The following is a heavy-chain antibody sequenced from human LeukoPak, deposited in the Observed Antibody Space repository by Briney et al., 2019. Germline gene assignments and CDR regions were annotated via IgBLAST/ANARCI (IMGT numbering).Heavy chain of an antibody. D-gene: IGHD6-6*01. CDR3: ARLPYSSSSQDYYYYMDV. Sequence: GESLKISCKGSGYSFTCYWIGWVRQMPGKGLEWMGIIYPGDSDTRYSPSFQGQVTISADKSISTAYLQWSSLKASDTAMYYCARLPYSSSSQDYYYYMDVWGKGTTVTVSS. J-gene: IGHJ6*03. V-gene: IGHV5-51*01. CDR1: GYSFTCYW. CDR2: IYPGDSDT.